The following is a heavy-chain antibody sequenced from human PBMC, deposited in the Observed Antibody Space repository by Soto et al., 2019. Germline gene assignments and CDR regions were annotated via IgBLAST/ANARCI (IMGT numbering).Heavy chain of an antibody. CDR3: IRDRTTITLFDY. Sequence: SLRLSCAASGFTFNMYWMHWVRQAPGKGLEWISRISTDGTTTGYADSVRGRLTVSRDNAKNTLYLQMNSLRVEDTAVYYCIRDRTTITLFDYWGQGALVTVSS. V-gene: IGHV3-74*01. J-gene: IGHJ4*02. CDR1: GFTFNMYW. CDR2: ISTDGTTT. D-gene: IGHD4-4*01.